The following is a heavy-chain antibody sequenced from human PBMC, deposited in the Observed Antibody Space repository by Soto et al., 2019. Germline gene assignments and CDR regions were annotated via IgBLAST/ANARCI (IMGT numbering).Heavy chain of an antibody. CDR3: AKDGRHCSGGSCPQGP. V-gene: IGHV1-2*02. J-gene: IGHJ5*02. Sequence: QVQLEQSGAEVKTPGASVKVSCKTSGYTFTGHHIHWVRQSPGQGLEWMGWINPISGGTKYREKFQGRVSITRDKSSSTAYMELSSLTSDDSAVYYCAKDGRHCSGGSCPQGPWGQGTLVTVSS. D-gene: IGHD2-15*01. CDR2: INPISGGT. CDR1: GYTFTGHH.